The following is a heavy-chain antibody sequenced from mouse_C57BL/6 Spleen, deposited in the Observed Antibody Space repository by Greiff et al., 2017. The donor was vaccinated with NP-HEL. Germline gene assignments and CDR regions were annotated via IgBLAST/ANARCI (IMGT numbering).Heavy chain of an antibody. CDR2: IYPGDGDT. CDR3: AREDGYWYYFDD. D-gene: IGHD2-3*01. Sequence: QVQLQQSGPELVKPGASVKISCKASGYAFSSSWMNWVKQRPGKGLEWIGRIYPGDGDTNYNGKFKGQATLTADKSSSTAYMQLSSLTSEDSAVDFCAREDGYWYYFDDWGQGTTLTVSS. V-gene: IGHV1-82*01. J-gene: IGHJ2*01. CDR1: GYAFSSSW.